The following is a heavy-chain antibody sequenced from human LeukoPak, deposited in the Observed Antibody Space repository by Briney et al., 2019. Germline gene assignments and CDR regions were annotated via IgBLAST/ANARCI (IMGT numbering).Heavy chain of an antibody. Sequence: PGGSLRLSCAASGFTFSSYAMHWVRQAPGKGLEWVAVISYDGSNKYYADSVKGRFTISRDNSKNTLYLQMNSLRAEDTAVYYCARGYTMIVVVSYMDVWGKGTTVTVSS. CDR2: ISYDGSNK. CDR1: GFTFSSYA. D-gene: IGHD3-22*01. V-gene: IGHV3-30*04. J-gene: IGHJ6*03. CDR3: ARGYTMIVVVSYMDV.